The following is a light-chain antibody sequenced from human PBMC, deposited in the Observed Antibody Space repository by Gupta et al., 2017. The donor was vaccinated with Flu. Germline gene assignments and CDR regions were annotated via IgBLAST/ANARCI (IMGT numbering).Light chain of an antibody. Sequence: DIVMTQSPDSLAVSLGERAATYCKTSQNILYKCINNTYLAWYQQKVGQPPKLIIYWASTRDSGVPDRFSGSGSGTDFTLTISSLQAEDVALYYCQQDANTPYSFGQGTKLEIK. CDR2: WAS. J-gene: IGKJ2*03. CDR3: QQDANTPYS. V-gene: IGKV4-1*01. CDR1: QNILYKCINNTY.